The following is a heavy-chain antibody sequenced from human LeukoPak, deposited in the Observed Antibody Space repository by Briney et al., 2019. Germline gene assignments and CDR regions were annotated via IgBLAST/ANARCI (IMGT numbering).Heavy chain of an antibody. CDR1: GFTFSSND. J-gene: IGHJ6*03. CDR3: AKTGGRIFGVDYYDYMDV. V-gene: IGHV3-23*01. D-gene: IGHD3-3*01. CDR2: ISGSGGST. Sequence: PGGSLRLSCAASGFTFSSNDMSWVRQAPGKGLEWVSAISGSGGSTYYADSVKGRFTISRDNSKNTLYLQMNSLRAEDTAVYYCAKTGGRIFGVDYYDYMDVWGKGTTVTVSS.